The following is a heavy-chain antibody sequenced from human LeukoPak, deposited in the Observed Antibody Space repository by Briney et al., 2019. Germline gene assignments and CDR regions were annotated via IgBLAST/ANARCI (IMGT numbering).Heavy chain of an antibody. Sequence: PGGSLRLSCAASGFTFSSYAMHWVRQAPGKGLECVAVISYDGSNKYYADSVKGRFTISRDNSKNTLYLQMNSLRAEDTAVYYCARGQGGSYDYWGQGTLVTVSS. V-gene: IGHV3-30-3*01. CDR2: ISYDGSNK. CDR3: ARGQGGSYDY. J-gene: IGHJ4*02. CDR1: GFTFSSYA. D-gene: IGHD1-26*01.